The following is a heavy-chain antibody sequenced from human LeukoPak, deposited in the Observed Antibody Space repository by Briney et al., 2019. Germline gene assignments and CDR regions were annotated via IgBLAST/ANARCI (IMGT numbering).Heavy chain of an antibody. Sequence: PSETLSLTCAVYGGSFSGYYWSWIRQPPGKGLEWIGEINHSGSTNYNPSLKSRVTISVDTSKNQFSLKLSSVTAADTAVYYCARGLDADSITMVRGVIVWFDPWGQGTLVTVSS. V-gene: IGHV4-34*01. CDR3: ARGLDADSITMVRGVIVWFDP. J-gene: IGHJ5*02. CDR1: GGSFSGYY. CDR2: INHSGST. D-gene: IGHD3-10*01.